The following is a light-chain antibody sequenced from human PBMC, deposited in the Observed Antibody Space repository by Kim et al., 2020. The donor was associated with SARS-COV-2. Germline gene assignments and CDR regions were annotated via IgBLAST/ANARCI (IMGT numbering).Light chain of an antibody. CDR2: DNN. J-gene: IGLJ3*02. CDR1: SSNTGRKY. CDR3: VTWDNSLSAVV. V-gene: IGLV1-51*01. Sequence: GQSVTISCSVSSSNTGRKYVTWYQKLPGTAPKLLIDDNNKRPSGIPDRFSGSKSGTTATLGITGLQTEDEADYNCVTWDNSLSAVVFGGETQLTVL.